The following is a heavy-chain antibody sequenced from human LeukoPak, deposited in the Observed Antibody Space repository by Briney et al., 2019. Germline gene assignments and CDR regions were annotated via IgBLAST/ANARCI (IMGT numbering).Heavy chain of an antibody. Sequence: PLETLSLTCTVSGGSISYYYWNWIRQSPGEGLEWIGYIYYSGSTSYKPSLESRVTISVDTSRNQFSLTLSSVTAADTAVYYCARSDNYGSGTFSPFDYWGQGTLVTVSS. V-gene: IGHV4-59*08. CDR1: GGSISYYY. CDR2: IYYSGST. J-gene: IGHJ4*02. CDR3: ARSDNYGSGTFSPFDY. D-gene: IGHD3-10*01.